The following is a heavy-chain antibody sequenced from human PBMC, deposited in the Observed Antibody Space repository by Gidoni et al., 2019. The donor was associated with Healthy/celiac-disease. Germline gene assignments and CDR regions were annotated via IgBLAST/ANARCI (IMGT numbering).Heavy chain of an antibody. V-gene: IGHV3-23*01. CDR2: IIGMVVST. J-gene: IGHJ6*02. CDR3: AKDVLRSYYYYGMDV. CDR1: GFTVSSYA. Sequence: EVQLLEYGGGLVQPGGSLRIYCADSGFTVSSYAMSWVRQAPGKGVGLVSAIIGMVVSTYYADSVKGRFTISRDNSKNTLYLQMNSLRAEDTAVYYCAKDVLRSYYYYGMDVWGQGTTVTVSS. D-gene: IGHD3-16*01.